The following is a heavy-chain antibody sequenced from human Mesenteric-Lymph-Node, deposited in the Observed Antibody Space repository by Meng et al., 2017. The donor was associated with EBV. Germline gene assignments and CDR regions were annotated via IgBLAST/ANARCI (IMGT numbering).Heavy chain of an antibody. Sequence: VYPQEPGPGRVIPSGALSLTSTVSGDSSRSDIWWSWVRQPPGKGLEWIGEVYHRGDTNYNPSLKSRVDISLDKSKNQFYLSLFSVTAADTAVYYCGRDQGRELINHWGQGTLVTVSS. D-gene: IGHD1-7*01. V-gene: IGHV4-4*02. CDR3: GRDQGRELINH. CDR2: VYHRGDT. CDR1: GDSSRSDIW. J-gene: IGHJ4*02.